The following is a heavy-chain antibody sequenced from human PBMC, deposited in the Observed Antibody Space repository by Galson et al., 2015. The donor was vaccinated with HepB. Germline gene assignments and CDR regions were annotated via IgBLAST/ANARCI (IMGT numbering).Heavy chain of an antibody. V-gene: IGHV5-10-1*01. J-gene: IGHJ4*02. CDR3: ARSSMTVSGTHY. D-gene: IGHD6-19*01. Sequence: QSGAEVKKTGESLRISCKGSGYSFNTYWISWVRQMPGKGLEWMGRIDLTDSYTKYSPSFQGHAIILGDKSISTAYLQWSSLKASDTATYYCARSSMTVSGTHYWDQGTLVTVSS. CDR2: IDLTDSYT. CDR1: GYSFNTYW.